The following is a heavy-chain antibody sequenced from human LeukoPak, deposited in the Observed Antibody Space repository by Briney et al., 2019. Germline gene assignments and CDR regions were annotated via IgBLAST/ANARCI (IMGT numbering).Heavy chain of an antibody. V-gene: IGHV3-7*04. CDR2: IKQDGSEK. CDR3: ARGCDYDYVWGSYRYTDFDY. Sequence: PGGSLRLSCAASGFTFSSYWMSWVRQAPGKGPEWVANIKQDGSEKYYVDSVKGRFTISRDNAKNSLYLQMNSLRAEDTAVYYCARGCDYDYVWGSYRYTDFDYWGQGTLVTVSS. J-gene: IGHJ4*02. D-gene: IGHD3-16*02. CDR1: GFTFSSYW.